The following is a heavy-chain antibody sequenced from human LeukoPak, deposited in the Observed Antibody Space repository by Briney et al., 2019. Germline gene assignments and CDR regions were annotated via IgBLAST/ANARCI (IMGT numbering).Heavy chain of an antibody. Sequence: SETLSLTCTVSGGSISSYYWSWIRQPPGKGLEWIGYIYYSGSTNYNPSLKSRVTISVDTSKDQFSLKLSSVTAADTAVYYCARTDYPGGYFQHWGQGTLVTVSS. V-gene: IGHV4-59*12. J-gene: IGHJ1*01. CDR3: ARTDYPGGYFQH. CDR1: GGSISSYY. D-gene: IGHD4-11*01. CDR2: IYYSGST.